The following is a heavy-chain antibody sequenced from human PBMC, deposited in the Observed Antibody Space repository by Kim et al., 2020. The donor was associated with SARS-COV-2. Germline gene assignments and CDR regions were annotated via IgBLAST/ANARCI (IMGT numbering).Heavy chain of an antibody. CDR3: ARDPSFGPYYYMDV. Sequence: NPSLTARVTISVDTSKNQFSLELTSVTAADSAVYYCARDPSFGPYYYMDVWGKGTTVTVSS. J-gene: IGHJ6*03. D-gene: IGHD3-10*01. V-gene: IGHV4-59*01.